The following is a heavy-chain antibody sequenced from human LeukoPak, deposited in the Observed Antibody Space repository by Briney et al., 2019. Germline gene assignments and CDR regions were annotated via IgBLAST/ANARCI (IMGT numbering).Heavy chain of an antibody. Sequence: ASVKVSCKASGYTFTGYYMHWVRQAPGQGLEWMGWINPNSGGTNYAQKFQGRVTMTRDTSISTAYMELSRLRSEDTAVYYCARHGGNDYYYYGVDVWGQGTTVIVSS. J-gene: IGHJ6*02. V-gene: IGHV1-2*02. CDR1: GYTFTGYY. CDR3: ARHGGNDYYYYGVDV. CDR2: INPNSGGT. D-gene: IGHD4-23*01.